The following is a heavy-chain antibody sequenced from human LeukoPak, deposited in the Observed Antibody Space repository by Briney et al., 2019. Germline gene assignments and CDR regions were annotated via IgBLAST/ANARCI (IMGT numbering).Heavy chain of an antibody. J-gene: IGHJ4*02. CDR1: GGSFSGYY. CDR2: INHSGST. D-gene: IGHD1-26*01. V-gene: IGHV4-34*01. CDR3: ARHKVGVTYGGPNYFDY. Sequence: SETLSLTCAVYGGSFSGYYWSWIRQPPGKGLEWIGEINHSGSTNYNPSLKSRVTISVDTSKNQFSLKLSSVTAADTAVYYCARHKVGVTYGGPNYFDYWGQGTLVTVSS.